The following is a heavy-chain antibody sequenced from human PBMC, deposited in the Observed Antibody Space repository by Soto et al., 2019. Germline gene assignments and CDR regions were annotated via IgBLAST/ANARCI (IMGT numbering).Heavy chain of an antibody. D-gene: IGHD3-10*01. CDR1: GFTFSSYA. Sequence: EVQLLESGGGLVQPGGSLRLSCAASGFTFSSYAMSWVRQAPGKGLEWVSAISGSGGSTYYADSVKGRFTISRDNSKNPLYLQMNSLRAENTAEYYCAKGLRMVRGVIISYYCDYWGQGTLVTVSS. J-gene: IGHJ4*02. V-gene: IGHV3-23*01. CDR2: ISGSGGST. CDR3: AKGLRMVRGVIISYYCDY.